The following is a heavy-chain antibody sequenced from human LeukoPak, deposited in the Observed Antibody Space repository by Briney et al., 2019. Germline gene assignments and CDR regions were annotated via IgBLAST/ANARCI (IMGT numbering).Heavy chain of an antibody. CDR3: ARRRPNYGRNGGGFDY. CDR1: GGSFSGYY. CDR2: INHSGST. D-gene: IGHD4-23*01. J-gene: IGHJ4*02. Sequence: SETLSLTCAVYGGSFSGYYWSWIRQPPGKGPEWIGEINHSGSTNYNPSLKSRVTISVDTSKNQFSLKLSSVTAADTAVYYCARRRPNYGRNGGGFDYWGQGTLVTVSS. V-gene: IGHV4-34*01.